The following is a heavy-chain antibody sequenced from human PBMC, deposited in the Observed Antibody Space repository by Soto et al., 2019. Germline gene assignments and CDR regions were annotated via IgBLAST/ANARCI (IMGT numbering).Heavy chain of an antibody. CDR2: IYPGDSET. CDR1: GYSFANYW. CDR3: ARPGAPTDTVVYDF. D-gene: IGHD5-18*01. V-gene: IGHV5-51*01. Sequence: GESLKISCRASGYSFANYWIGWVCQKPGKGLEWMGVIYPGDSETTYSPSFEGQVIISVDRSRGTAFLEWSSLKASDTAMYYCARPGAPTDTVVYDFWGQGTQVTVSS. J-gene: IGHJ4*02.